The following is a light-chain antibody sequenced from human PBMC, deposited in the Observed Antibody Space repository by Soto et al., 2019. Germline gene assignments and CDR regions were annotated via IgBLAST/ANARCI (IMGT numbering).Light chain of an antibody. Sequence: EIVMKHSPVPLSVSPCERATLSFRASQSVSSNLAWYQQKPGQAPRLLIYGASTRATGIPARFSGSGSGTEFTLTISSLQSEDFAVYYCQQYNNWPRAFGQGTKVDIK. V-gene: IGKV3-15*01. J-gene: IGKJ1*01. CDR2: GAS. CDR1: QSVSSN. CDR3: QQYNNWPRA.